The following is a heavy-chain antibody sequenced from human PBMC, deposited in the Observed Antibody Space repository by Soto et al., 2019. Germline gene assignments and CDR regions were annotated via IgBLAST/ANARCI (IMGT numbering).Heavy chain of an antibody. J-gene: IGHJ4*02. D-gene: IGHD6-6*01. CDR1: GFTFSNYA. CDR2: ISTSIDAT. Sequence: GGSLRLSCGASGFTFSNYAIGWVRQAPGKGLEWVSSISTSIDATYYADSVKGRFTISRDDSKNTLYLQMNSLRAEDTAVYYCAKDRTVAARNFDYWGQGTLVTVSS. V-gene: IGHV3-23*01. CDR3: AKDRTVAARNFDY.